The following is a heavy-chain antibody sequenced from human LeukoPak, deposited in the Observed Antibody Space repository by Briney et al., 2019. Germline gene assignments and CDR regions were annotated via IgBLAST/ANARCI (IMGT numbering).Heavy chain of an antibody. CDR3: AKRGVAIRVILVGFHKEAYYFDS. CDR1: GITLSNYG. V-gene: IGHV3-23*01. CDR2: ISGSGGST. J-gene: IGHJ4*02. D-gene: IGHD3-22*01. Sequence: GGSLRHSCADSGITLSNYGMSWVRQAPGKGLEWVAGISGSGGSTNYAGSVKGRFTISRDNRKNTLYLQMNSLRVEDTAVYFWAKRGVAIRVILVGFHKEAYYFDSWGQGALVTVSS.